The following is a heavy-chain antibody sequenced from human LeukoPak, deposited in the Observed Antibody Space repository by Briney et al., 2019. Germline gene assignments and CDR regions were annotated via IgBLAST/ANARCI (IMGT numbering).Heavy chain of an antibody. Sequence: ASVKVSCKASGGTFSSYAISWVRQAPGQGLEWMGGIIPIFGTANYAQKFQGRVTITADESTSTAYMELSSRRSEDTAVYYCARGGLQLRYFDWFDYWGQGTLVTVSS. J-gene: IGHJ4*02. CDR3: ARGGLQLRYFDWFDY. CDR1: GGTFSSYA. V-gene: IGHV1-69*01. CDR2: IIPIFGTA. D-gene: IGHD3-9*01.